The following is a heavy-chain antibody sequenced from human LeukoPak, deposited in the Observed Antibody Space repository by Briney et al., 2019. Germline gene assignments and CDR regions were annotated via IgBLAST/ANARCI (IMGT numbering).Heavy chain of an antibody. CDR3: ARGYYAASVRFDY. V-gene: IGHV3-9*01. Sequence: GRSLRLSCAASGFTFYDYAMHWVRQAPGKGLEWVSGITWNSGTIGYADSVKGRFTISRDNAKSSLYLQMNSLRAEDTALYYCARGYYAASVRFDYWGRGTLVTVSS. CDR1: GFTFYDYA. D-gene: IGHD3-10*01. J-gene: IGHJ4*02. CDR2: ITWNSGTI.